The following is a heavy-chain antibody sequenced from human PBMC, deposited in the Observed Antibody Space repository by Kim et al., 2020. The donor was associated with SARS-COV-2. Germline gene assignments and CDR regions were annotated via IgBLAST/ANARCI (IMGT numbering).Heavy chain of an antibody. J-gene: IGHJ6*02. Sequence: GGSLRLSCAASGFTFSSYSMNWVRQAPGKGLEWVSSISSSSSYIYYADSVKGRFTISRDNAKNSLYLQMNSLRAEDTAVYYCARGLSLSDYDYVCGSYRPLGDYYYYYGMDVWGQGTTVTVSS. D-gene: IGHD3-16*02. V-gene: IGHV3-21*01. CDR1: GFTFSSYS. CDR2: ISSSSSYI. CDR3: ARGLSLSDYDYVCGSYRPLGDYYYYYGMDV.